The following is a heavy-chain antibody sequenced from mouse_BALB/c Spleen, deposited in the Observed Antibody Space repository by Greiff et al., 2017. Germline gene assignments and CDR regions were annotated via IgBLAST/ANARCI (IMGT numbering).Heavy chain of an antibody. CDR2: IWAGGST. CDR3: ARSYYGYFDY. CDR1: GFSLTSYG. V-gene: IGHV2-9*02. D-gene: IGHD2-10*01. Sequence: QVHVKQSGPGLVAPSQSLSITCTVSGFSLTSYGVHWVRQPPGKGLEWLGVIWAGGSTNYNSALMSRLSISKDNSKSQVFLKMNSLQTDDTAMYYCARSYYGYFDYWGQGTTLTVSS. J-gene: IGHJ2*01.